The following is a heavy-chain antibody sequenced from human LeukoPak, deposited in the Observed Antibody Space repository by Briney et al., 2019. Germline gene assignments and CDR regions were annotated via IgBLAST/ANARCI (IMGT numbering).Heavy chain of an antibody. CDR1: GYTFTSYD. CDR3: ARVSTPKHSGYSSSWSFLDI. D-gene: IGHD6-13*01. V-gene: IGHV1-8*01. Sequence: GASVKVSCKASGYTFTSYDINWVRQATGQGLEWMGWMNPNSGNTGYAQKFQGRVTMTRNTSISTAYMELSSLRSEDTAVYYCARVSTPKHSGYSSSWSFLDIWGQGTMVTVSS. CDR2: MNPNSGNT. J-gene: IGHJ3*02.